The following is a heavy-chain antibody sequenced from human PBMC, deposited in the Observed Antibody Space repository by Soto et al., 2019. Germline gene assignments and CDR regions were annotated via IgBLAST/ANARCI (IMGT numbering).Heavy chain of an antibody. D-gene: IGHD3-9*01. J-gene: IGHJ4*02. CDR3: AKDLGLGVIAGYPHDC. CDR1: GFTFNNYA. CDR2: ISVSGANT. V-gene: IGHV3-23*01. Sequence: DVQRLDSGGGWVQPGGSLRLSCAASGFTFNNYAMSWVRQAPGKGLEWVSTISVSGANTYYADSVKGRFTISRDDSKNTLYLQMNSLGAEDTAVYYCAKDLGLGVIAGYPHDCWGQGTLVTVSS.